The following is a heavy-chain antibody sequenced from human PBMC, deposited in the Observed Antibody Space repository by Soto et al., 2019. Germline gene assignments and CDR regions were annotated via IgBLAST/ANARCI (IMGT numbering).Heavy chain of an antibody. J-gene: IGHJ4*02. V-gene: IGHV1-18*01. CDR3: AESMGGSGTYVS. Sequence: VQSGAEVKKPGASVKVSCKASGYIFTSYGISWVRQAPGEGLEWMGWISNYNGITNYAQKVQGRVTLTTDRSTSTAYMELRSLRSDDTAVYYCAESMGGSGTYVSWGQGTLVTVSS. CDR2: ISNYNGIT. D-gene: IGHD3-10*01. CDR1: GYIFTSYG.